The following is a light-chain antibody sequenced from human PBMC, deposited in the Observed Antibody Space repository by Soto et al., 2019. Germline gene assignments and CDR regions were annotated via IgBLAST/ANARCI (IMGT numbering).Light chain of an antibody. V-gene: IGLV1-40*01. CDR1: SSNIGTGYD. CDR2: ADN. Sequence: QSVPTQPPSVSGAPGQSVTISCTGSSSNIGTGYDVHWYQQVPGRTPKLLMFADNNRPAGVPDRFSGSKSDTSASLAINGLLPEDEADYYCQSFDSGLRGVVFGGGTKLTVL. CDR3: QSFDSGLRGVV. J-gene: IGLJ2*01.